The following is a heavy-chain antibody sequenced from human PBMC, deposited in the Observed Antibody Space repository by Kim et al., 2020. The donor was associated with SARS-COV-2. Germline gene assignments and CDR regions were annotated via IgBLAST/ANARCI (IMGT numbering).Heavy chain of an antibody. CDR3: ARAVHYYDSGFDY. V-gene: IGHV4-61*02. CDR1: GGSISSGSYY. D-gene: IGHD3-22*01. Sequence: SETLSLTCTVSGGSISSGSYYWIWIRQPAGKGREWIVRIYTSGSTNYNPSLKSRVTISVDTSKNQFSLKLSSVTAADADVYYCARAVHYYDSGFDYWGQGTLVTVSS. J-gene: IGHJ4*02. CDR2: IYTSGST.